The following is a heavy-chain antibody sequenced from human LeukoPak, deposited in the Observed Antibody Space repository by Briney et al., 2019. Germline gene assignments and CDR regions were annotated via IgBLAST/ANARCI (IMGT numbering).Heavy chain of an antibody. CDR3: AKRIGYNYGHFDY. V-gene: IGHV3-23*01. D-gene: IGHD5-18*01. Sequence: GGSLRLSCATSGFTFSSYAMSWVRQVPGKGLEWVSAITDSGGSTIYTDSVKGRFTISRDNSKNTLYLQMNSLRTEDTAVYYCAKRIGYNYGHFDYWGQGTLVTVPS. CDR1: GFTFSSYA. CDR2: ITDSGGST. J-gene: IGHJ4*02.